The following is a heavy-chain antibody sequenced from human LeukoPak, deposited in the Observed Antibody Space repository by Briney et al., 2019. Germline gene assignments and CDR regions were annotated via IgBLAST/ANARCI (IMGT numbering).Heavy chain of an antibody. CDR1: GFTFSSYS. J-gene: IGHJ4*02. Sequence: GGSLRLSCAASGFTFSSYSMNWVRQAPGKGLEWVSSISTSSSYIYYADSVKGRFTISRDNARNSLYLQMNSLRAEDTAVYYCGRESLLWFGESPTPFAYGGQGTLVTVPS. D-gene: IGHD3-10*01. CDR3: GRESLLWFGESPTPFAY. CDR2: ISTSSSYI. V-gene: IGHV3-21*01.